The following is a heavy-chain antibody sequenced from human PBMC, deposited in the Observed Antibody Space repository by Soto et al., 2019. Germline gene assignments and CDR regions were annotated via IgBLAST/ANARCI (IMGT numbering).Heavy chain of an antibody. CDR2: FRSEANSYAT. J-gene: IGHJ5*02. CDR1: GLTFSGSA. D-gene: IGHD3-3*01. Sequence: PGGSRRLSCAASGLTFSGSAIHWVRQVSVKGLEWVGRFRSEANSYATAYTASVKGRFTFSRDDSKNTAYLQMNSLKTEDTGVYYCTSYYDFWSGYREGNWFDPWGQGTLVTVSS. CDR3: TSYYDFWSGYREGNWFDP. V-gene: IGHV3-73*01.